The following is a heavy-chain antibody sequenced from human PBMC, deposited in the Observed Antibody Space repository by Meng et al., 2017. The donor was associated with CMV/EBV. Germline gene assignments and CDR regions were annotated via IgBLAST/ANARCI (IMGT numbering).Heavy chain of an antibody. CDR1: GFTFTSSA. D-gene: IGHD2-2*01. Sequence: SVKVSCKASGFTFTSSAVQRVRQARGQRLEWIGWFVVGSGNTNYAQKFQERVTITRDMSTSTAYMELSSLRSEDTAVYYCAADRPVGYCSSTSCQNDYFDYWGQGTLVTVSS. J-gene: IGHJ4*02. V-gene: IGHV1-58*01. CDR2: FVVGSGNT. CDR3: AADRPVGYCSSTSCQNDYFDY.